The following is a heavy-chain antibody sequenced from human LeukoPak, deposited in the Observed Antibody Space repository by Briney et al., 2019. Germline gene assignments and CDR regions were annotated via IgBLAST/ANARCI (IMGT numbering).Heavy chain of an antibody. V-gene: IGHV3-23*01. CDR2: SSGSGSIT. CDR1: GFTSSSYV. Sequence: GGSLRLSCAASGFTSSSYVMSWVRQAPGKGLEWVSASSGSGSITYYADSVKGRFTISRDNSNNTLYLQMNSLRAEDTAVCYCAKDLSSGYYDAFDIWGQGTMVTVSS. J-gene: IGHJ3*02. D-gene: IGHD3-22*01. CDR3: AKDLSSGYYDAFDI.